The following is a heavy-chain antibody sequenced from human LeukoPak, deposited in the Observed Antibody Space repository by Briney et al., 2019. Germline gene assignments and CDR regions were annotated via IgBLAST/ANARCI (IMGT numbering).Heavy chain of an antibody. CDR2: INRSGST. CDR1: GGSFSGYY. J-gene: IGHJ4*02. V-gene: IGHV4-34*01. D-gene: IGHD6-19*01. Sequence: SETLSLTCAVYGGSFSGYYWSWIRQPPGKGLEWIGEINRSGSTNYNPSLKSRVTISVDTSKTQFSLKLSSVTAADTAVYYCARGRQWLVRWGQGTLVTVSS. CDR3: ARGRQWLVR.